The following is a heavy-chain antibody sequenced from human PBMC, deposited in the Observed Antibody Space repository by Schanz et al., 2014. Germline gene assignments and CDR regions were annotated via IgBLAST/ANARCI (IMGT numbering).Heavy chain of an antibody. CDR2: IVPIAGIT. D-gene: IGHD4-17*01. V-gene: IGHV1-69*02. CDR3: ARGYGDSPTDF. CDR1: GSTFSSYT. J-gene: IGHJ4*02. Sequence: QVQLVQSGAEVKKPGSSVKVSCKASGSTFSSYTISWVRQARGQGLEWVGRIVPIAGITNYPQRFQGRVTITADKSSDTAYMELSSLRSEDTAVYYCARGYGDSPTDFWGQGTLVTVSS.